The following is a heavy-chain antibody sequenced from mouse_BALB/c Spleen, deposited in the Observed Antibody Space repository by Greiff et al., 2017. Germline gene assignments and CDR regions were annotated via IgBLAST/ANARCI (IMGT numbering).Heavy chain of an antibody. V-gene: IGHV1-7*01. CDR1: GYTFTSYW. CDR3: ARYGNSLY. Sequence: QVQLKESGAELAKPGASVKMSCKASGYTFTSYWMHWVKQRPGQGLEWIGYINPSTGYTEYNQKFKDKATLTADKSSSTAYMQLSSLTSEDSAVYYCARYGNSLYWGQGTTLTVSS. CDR2: INPSTGYT. J-gene: IGHJ2*01. D-gene: IGHD1-1*01.